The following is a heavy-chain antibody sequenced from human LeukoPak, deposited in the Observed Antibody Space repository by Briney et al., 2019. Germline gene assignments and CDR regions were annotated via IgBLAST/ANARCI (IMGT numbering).Heavy chain of an antibody. Sequence: SETLSLTCTVSGGSISSYYWSWIRQPPGKGLEWIGYIYYSGSTNYNPSLKSRVTISVDTSKNQFSLKLSSVTAADTAVYYCARDGGYSYGLHYCYYGMDVWGQGTTVTVSS. CDR3: ARDGGYSYGLHYCYYGMDV. V-gene: IGHV4-59*01. J-gene: IGHJ6*02. CDR2: IYYSGST. CDR1: GGSISSYY. D-gene: IGHD5-18*01.